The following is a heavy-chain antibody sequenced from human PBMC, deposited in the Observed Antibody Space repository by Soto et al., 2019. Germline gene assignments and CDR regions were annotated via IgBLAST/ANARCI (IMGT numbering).Heavy chain of an antibody. CDR3: ARERSAAGTGWFDP. CDR2: MNPNSGNT. V-gene: IGHV1-8*01. D-gene: IGHD6-13*01. CDR1: GYTFTSYD. Sequence: ASVKVSCKASGYTFTSYDINWVRQATGQGLEWMGWMNPNSGNTGYAQEFQGRVTMTRNTSISTAYMELSSLRSEDTAVYYCARERSAAGTGWFDPWGQGTLVTVSS. J-gene: IGHJ5*02.